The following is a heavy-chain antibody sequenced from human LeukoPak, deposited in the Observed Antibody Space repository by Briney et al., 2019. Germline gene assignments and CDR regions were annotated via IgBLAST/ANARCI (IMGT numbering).Heavy chain of an antibody. V-gene: IGHV3-30-3*01. CDR3: ARDLNWGDSSL. CDR2: ISYDGSNK. J-gene: IGHJ4*02. D-gene: IGHD7-27*01. CDR1: GFTFSSYA. Sequence: VRSLRLSCAASGFTFSSYAMHWVRQAPGKGLEWVAVISYDGSNKYYADSVKGRFTISRDNSKNTLYLQMNSLRAEDTAVYYCARDLNWGDSSLWGQGTLVTVSS.